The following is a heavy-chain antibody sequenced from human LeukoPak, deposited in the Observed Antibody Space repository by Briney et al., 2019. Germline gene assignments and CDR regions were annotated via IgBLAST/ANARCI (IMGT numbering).Heavy chain of an antibody. CDR3: ARKMRPRYSDSSAFDY. CDR1: GGSFSGYY. Sequence: SETLSLTCAVYGGSFSGYYWSWIRQPPGKGLEWIGEINHSGSTNYNPSLKSRVTISVDTSKNQFSLKLSSVTAADTAVYYCARKMRPRYSDSSAFDYWGQGTLVTVSS. D-gene: IGHD2-21*01. J-gene: IGHJ4*02. CDR2: INHSGST. V-gene: IGHV4-34*01.